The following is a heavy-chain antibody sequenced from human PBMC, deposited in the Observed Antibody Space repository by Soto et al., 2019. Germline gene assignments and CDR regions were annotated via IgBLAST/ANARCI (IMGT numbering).Heavy chain of an antibody. CDR1: GFTFSSYA. CDR2: ISGSGGST. D-gene: IGHD3-3*01. J-gene: IGHJ5*02. V-gene: IGHV3-23*01. Sequence: EVQLLESGGGLVQPGGSLRLSCAASGFTFSSYAMSWVRQAPGKGLEWVSAISGSGGSTYYADSVKGRFTISRDNSKTRLYLQMTSLRAEDTAVYYCAKDMYYDFWSGSDWFDPWGQGTLVTVSS. CDR3: AKDMYYDFWSGSDWFDP.